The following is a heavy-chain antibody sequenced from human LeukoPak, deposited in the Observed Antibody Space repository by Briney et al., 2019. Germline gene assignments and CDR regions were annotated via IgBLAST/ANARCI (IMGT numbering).Heavy chain of an antibody. J-gene: IGHJ6*03. D-gene: IGHD4-17*01. CDR1: GYSFTSYW. CDR3: ARLPYDSYYYYYMDV. Sequence: GESLQISCKGPGYSFTSYWIGWVRQMPGKGLEWMGIIYPGDSDTRYSPSFQGQVTISADKSISTAYLQWSSLKASDTAMYYCARLPYDSYYYYYMDVWGKGTTVTVSS. CDR2: IYPGDSDT. V-gene: IGHV5-51*01.